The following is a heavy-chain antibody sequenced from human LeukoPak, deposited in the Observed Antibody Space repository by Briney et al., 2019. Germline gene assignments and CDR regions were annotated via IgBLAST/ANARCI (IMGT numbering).Heavy chain of an antibody. CDR1: GYTLTELS. CDR2: FDPEDGET. J-gene: IGHJ3*02. CDR3: ATDLPNLYYDSSRGAFDI. D-gene: IGHD3-22*01. Sequence: GASEKVSCKVSGYTLTELSMHWVRQAPGKGLEWMGGFDPEDGETIYAQKFQGRVTMTEDTSTDTAYMELSSLRSEDTAVYYCATDLPNLYYDSSRGAFDIWGQGTMVTVSS. V-gene: IGHV1-24*01.